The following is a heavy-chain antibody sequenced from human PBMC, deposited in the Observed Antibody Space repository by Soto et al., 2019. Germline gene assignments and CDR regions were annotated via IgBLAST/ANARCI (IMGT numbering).Heavy chain of an antibody. CDR3: AMLGGWSGGSSGMDV. J-gene: IGHJ6*02. Sequence: EAQLVESGGGLVQPGGSLRLSCAASGLIFSDYHMDWVRQAPGKGLEWVGRIRRKANSYTTEYDASVKGRFTISRDDSKNSLYLQMNSLKSEDTAVYYCAMLGGWSGGSSGMDVWGQGTTVTVSS. CDR2: IRRKANSYTT. D-gene: IGHD6-19*01. CDR1: GLIFSDYH. V-gene: IGHV3-72*01.